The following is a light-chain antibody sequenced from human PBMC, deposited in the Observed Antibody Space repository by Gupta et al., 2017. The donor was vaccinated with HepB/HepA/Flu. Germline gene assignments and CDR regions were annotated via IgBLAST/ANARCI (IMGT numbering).Light chain of an antibody. CDR1: TRAVGGYNY. V-gene: IGLV2-14*03. CDR3: SSYATSSTLRI. J-gene: IGLJ2*01. Sequence: QSALTQPASVSGSPGQSITISCTGLTRAVGGYNYVSWYQQYPGKAPKLIIYDVSNRPSGVSNRFSGSMSGSTASLAISGLQGEDEADYFCSSYATSSTLRIFGGGTKVTVL. CDR2: DVS.